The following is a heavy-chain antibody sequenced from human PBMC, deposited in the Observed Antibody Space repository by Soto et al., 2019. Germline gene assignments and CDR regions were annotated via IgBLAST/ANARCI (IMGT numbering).Heavy chain of an antibody. CDR2: IYYSGST. J-gene: IGHJ5*02. D-gene: IGHD3-22*01. CDR1: GGSISSSSYY. CDR3: ARVKKYWDSSGNWFDP. Sequence: SETLSLTCTVSGGSISSSSYYWGWIRQPPGKGLEWIGCIYYSGSTYYNPSLKSRVTISVDTSKNQFSLKLSSVTAADTAVYYCARVKKYWDSSGNWFDPWGQGTLVTVSS. V-gene: IGHV4-39*07.